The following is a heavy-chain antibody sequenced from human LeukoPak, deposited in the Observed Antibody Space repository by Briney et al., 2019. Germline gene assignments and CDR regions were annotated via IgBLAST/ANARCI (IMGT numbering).Heavy chain of an antibody. Sequence: EASVKVSCKASGYPFNTYGLSWVRQAPGQGLEWMGQISGNDGATKYAQRFQGRVTMTTDTATSTAYLELTSLTSDDTAVYYCARDVPDFWSGFDSWGQGTLVTVS. CDR3: ARDVPDFWSGFDS. V-gene: IGHV1-18*04. CDR2: ISGNDGAT. J-gene: IGHJ4*02. CDR1: GYPFNTYG. D-gene: IGHD3-3*01.